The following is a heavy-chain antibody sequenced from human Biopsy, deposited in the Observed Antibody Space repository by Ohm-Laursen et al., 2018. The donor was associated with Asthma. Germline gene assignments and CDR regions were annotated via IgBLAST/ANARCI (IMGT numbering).Heavy chain of an antibody. Sequence: TLSLTCSLSSGSGGYMRSGNHYWGWIRQPPGKGLEWIGSIYYSGTTYYNPSLESRVIVSADTSKNQFSLKLTSVTAADTAVYYCVRGSSSWHHGPFHYYYGLDVWGQGTTATVSS. J-gene: IGHJ6*02. V-gene: IGHV4-39*01. CDR2: IYYSGTT. CDR1: SGSGGYMRSGNHY. CDR3: VRGSSSWHHGPFHYYYGLDV. D-gene: IGHD6-13*01.